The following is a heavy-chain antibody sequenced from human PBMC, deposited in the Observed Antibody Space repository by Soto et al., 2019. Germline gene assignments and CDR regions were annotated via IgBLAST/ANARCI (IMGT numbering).Heavy chain of an antibody. CDR1: GFSLTSSGMC. V-gene: IGHV2-70*12. J-gene: IGHJ4*02. CDR3: ARTFNGYPDY. Sequence: SGPTLVNPTQTLTLTCSFSGFSLTSSGMCVSWIRQPPGKALEWLALIDWDDDKYYSTSLKTRLTISKDTSENQVVLTMSNMDPVDTATYYCARTFNGYPDYWGQGTLVTVSS. CDR2: IDWDDDK. D-gene: IGHD5-18*01.